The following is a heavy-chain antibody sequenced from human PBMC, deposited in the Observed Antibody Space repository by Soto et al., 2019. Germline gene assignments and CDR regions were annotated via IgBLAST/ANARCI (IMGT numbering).Heavy chain of an antibody. J-gene: IGHJ6*02. CDR3: ARRPLYYQNIDF. V-gene: IGHV3-33*01. CDR2: RWDDGNKE. Sequence: GGSLRLSCAAAGFTFSIYGIHGVRLALGKGLGGVSVRWDDGNKESYGDSGKGRFTISRDNSKNILYLQMNRLTAEATAVNYCARRPLYYQNIDFWGQGSTVTVSS. D-gene: IGHD3-10*01. CDR1: GFTFSIYG.